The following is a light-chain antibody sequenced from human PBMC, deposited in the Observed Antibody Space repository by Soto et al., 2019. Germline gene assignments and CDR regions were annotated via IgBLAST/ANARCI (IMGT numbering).Light chain of an antibody. Sequence: QSALAQPSSVSGSPGQSITISCTGTSTDVGGYNYVSWYQHHPGKGPKLIIYEVNNRPSGVSDRFSGSKSGNKASLTISGLQAEDEADYYCSSYAGSSNVFGTGTKVTVL. V-gene: IGLV2-14*01. J-gene: IGLJ1*01. CDR2: EVN. CDR3: SSYAGSSNV. CDR1: STDVGGYNY.